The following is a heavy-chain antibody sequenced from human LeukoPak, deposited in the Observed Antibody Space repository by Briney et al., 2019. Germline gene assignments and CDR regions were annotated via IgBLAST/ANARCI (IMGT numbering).Heavy chain of an antibody. Sequence: GGSLGLSCAASGFTFSSYGMHWVRQAPGKGLEWVAFIRYDGSNKYYADSVKGRFTISRDNSKNTLYLQMNSLRAEDTAVYYCAKSGSTIFGVVIAHYYMDVWGKGTTVTVSS. J-gene: IGHJ6*03. CDR3: AKSGSTIFGVVIAHYYMDV. CDR2: IRYDGSNK. V-gene: IGHV3-30*02. D-gene: IGHD3-3*01. CDR1: GFTFSSYG.